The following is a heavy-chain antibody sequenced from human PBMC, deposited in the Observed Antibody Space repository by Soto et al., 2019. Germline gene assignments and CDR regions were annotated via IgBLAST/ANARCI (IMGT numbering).Heavy chain of an antibody. V-gene: IGHV4-34*02. CDR1: GGSVNGYY. D-gene: IGHD3-3*01. CDR2: INHTGGT. J-gene: IGHJ5*02. Sequence: QVHLQQWGAGLLKPSETLSLTCAVYGGSVNGYYWNWNRQPPGKGLEWIGEINHTGGTHYNPSLKSRVTMSVDTSKNQFSLRLSSVTAADTAIYYCATRITVFGLLIPPFDPWGQGTQVTVSS. CDR3: ATRITVFGLLIPPFDP.